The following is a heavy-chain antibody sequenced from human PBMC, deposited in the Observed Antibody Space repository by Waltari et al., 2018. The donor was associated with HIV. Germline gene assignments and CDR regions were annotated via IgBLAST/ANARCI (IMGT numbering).Heavy chain of an antibody. CDR1: GYTFTSYC. CDR2: VSAYNGNT. CDR3: ARINCTSVSCYASLDY. J-gene: IGHJ4*02. D-gene: IGHD2-2*01. Sequence: QVQLVQSGAEVKKPGASVKVSCKASGYTFTSYCTLWVRQAPGQGLEWMGWVSAYNGNTNYAQKLQGRVTMTTDTSTSTAYMELRSLRSDDTAVYYCARINCTSVSCYASLDYWGQGTLVTVSS. V-gene: IGHV1-18*01.